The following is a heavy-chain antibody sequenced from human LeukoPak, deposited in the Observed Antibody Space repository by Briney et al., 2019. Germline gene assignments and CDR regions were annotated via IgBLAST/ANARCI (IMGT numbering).Heavy chain of an antibody. Sequence: GGSLRLSCAASGFTVSSNYMSWVRQAPGKGLEWVSVIYSGGSTYYADSVKGRFTISRDNSKNTLCLQMNSLRAEDTAVYYCARDLDGAIDIWGQGTMVTVSS. V-gene: IGHV3-66*02. CDR2: IYSGGST. CDR3: ARDLDGAIDI. J-gene: IGHJ3*02. CDR1: GFTVSSNY.